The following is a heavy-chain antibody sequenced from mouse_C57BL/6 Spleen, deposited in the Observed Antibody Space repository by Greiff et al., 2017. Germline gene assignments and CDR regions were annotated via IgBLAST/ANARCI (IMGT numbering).Heavy chain of an antibody. V-gene: IGHV2-6*01. J-gene: IGHJ4*01. CDR1: GFSLTSYG. D-gene: IGHD1-1*01. CDR3: ARAGDYYGRAMDY. Sequence: VKLVESGPGLVAPSQSLSITCTVSGFSLTSYGVDWVRQSPGKGLEWLGVIWGVGSTNYNSALKSRLSISKDNSKSQVFLKMNRLQTDDTAMYYCARAGDYYGRAMDYWGQGTSVTVSS. CDR2: IWGVGST.